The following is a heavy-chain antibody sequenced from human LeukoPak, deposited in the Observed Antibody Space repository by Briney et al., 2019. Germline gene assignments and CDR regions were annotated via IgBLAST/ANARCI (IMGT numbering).Heavy chain of an antibody. J-gene: IGHJ2*01. CDR2: ISDSWSA. CDR1: TGFISSYS. CDR3: ARRGFSFALGDWYFDL. D-gene: IGHD5-18*01. V-gene: IGHV4-59*01. Sequence: SETLSLTCSVSTGFISSYSWSWIRQSPGKGLEWLAYISDSWSANYNPSLKSRGTISIDTSKNQLSLKLRSLTAADTAVYFCARRGFSFALGDWYFDLWGRGTLVTVSS.